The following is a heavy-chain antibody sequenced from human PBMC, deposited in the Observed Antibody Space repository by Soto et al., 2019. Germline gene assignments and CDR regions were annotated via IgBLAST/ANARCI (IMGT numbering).Heavy chain of an antibody. CDR3: ARDRSTMVRGAPADSVDCYGMDV. J-gene: IGHJ6*02. CDR1: GGSISSGGYY. V-gene: IGHV4-31*03. Sequence: SETLSLTCTVSGGSISSGGYYWSWIRQHPGKGLEWIGYIYYSGSTYYNPSLKSRVTISVDTSKNQFSLKLSSVTAADTAVYYCARDRSTMVRGAPADSVDCYGMDVWGQGTTVTVSS. D-gene: IGHD3-10*01. CDR2: IYYSGST.